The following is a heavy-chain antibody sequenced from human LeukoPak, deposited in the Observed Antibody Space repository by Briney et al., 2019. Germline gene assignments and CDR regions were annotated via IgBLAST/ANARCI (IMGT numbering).Heavy chain of an antibody. D-gene: IGHD3-3*01. J-gene: IGHJ6*02. CDR2: ISYDGSNK. CDR1: GFTFSSYA. Sequence: GGSLRLSRAASGFTFSSYALHWVRQAPGKGLEWVAVISYDGSNKYYADSVKGRFTISRDNSKNTLYLQMNSLRAEDTAVYYCARVGGRFLEWLYYGMDVWGQGTTVTVSS. V-gene: IGHV3-30-3*01. CDR3: ARVGGRFLEWLYYGMDV.